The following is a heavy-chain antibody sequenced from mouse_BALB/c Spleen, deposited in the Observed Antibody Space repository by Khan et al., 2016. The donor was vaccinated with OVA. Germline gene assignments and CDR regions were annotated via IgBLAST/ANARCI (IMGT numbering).Heavy chain of an antibody. D-gene: IGHD2-2*01. CDR1: GYTFTSYW. CDR3: TRREKYGYDPVWFAY. J-gene: IGHJ3*01. Sequence: QVQLQQSGAELVRPGASVKLSCKASGYTFTSYWMNWVKQRPGQGLEWIGMIDPSDSETHYNQMFKDKATLHVDKSSSTAYMQLSSLTTEDSAVYYCTRREKYGYDPVWFAYWGQGTLVTVSA. V-gene: IGHV1-61*01. CDR2: IDPSDSET.